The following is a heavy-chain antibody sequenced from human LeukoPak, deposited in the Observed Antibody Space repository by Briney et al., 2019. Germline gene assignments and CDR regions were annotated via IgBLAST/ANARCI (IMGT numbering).Heavy chain of an antibody. CDR1: GFTFSSYA. CDR2: IAYDGSNK. J-gene: IGHJ4*02. D-gene: IGHD5-12*01. V-gene: IGHV3-30-3*01. Sequence: GGSLRLSCAASGFTFSSYAMHWVRQAPGKGLEWVAVIAYDGSNKYYADSVKGRFTISRGNSKNTLYLQMNSLRAEDTAVYYCARDIYSGLLAGYFDYWGQGTLVTVSS. CDR3: ARDIYSGLLAGYFDY.